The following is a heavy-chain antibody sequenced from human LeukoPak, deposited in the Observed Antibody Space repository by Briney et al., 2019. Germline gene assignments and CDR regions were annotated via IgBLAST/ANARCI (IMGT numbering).Heavy chain of an antibody. CDR1: GFTFSSYS. Sequence: GGSLRLSCAASGFTFSSYSMNWVRQAPGKGLEWVSYISSSSSTIYYADSVKGRFTISRDNAKNSLYLQMNSLRDEDTAVYYCARVGYSSGWYSPGENWFDPWGQGTLVTVSS. CDR2: ISSSSSTI. J-gene: IGHJ5*02. D-gene: IGHD6-19*01. CDR3: ARVGYSSGWYSPGENWFDP. V-gene: IGHV3-48*02.